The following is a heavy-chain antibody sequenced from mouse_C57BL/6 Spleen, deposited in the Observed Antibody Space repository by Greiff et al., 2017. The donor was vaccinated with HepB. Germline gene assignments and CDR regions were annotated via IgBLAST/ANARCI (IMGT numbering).Heavy chain of an antibody. CDR3: ARSVVALDY. D-gene: IGHD1-1*01. CDR2: IRNKANGYTT. V-gene: IGHV7-3*01. CDR1: GFTFTDYY. J-gene: IGHJ2*01. Sequence: EVKLQESGGGLVQPGGSLSLSCAASGFTFTDYYMSWVRQPPGKALEWLGFIRNKANGYTTEYSASVKGRFTISRDNSQSILYLQMNALRAEDSATYYCARSVVALDYWGQGTTLTVSS.